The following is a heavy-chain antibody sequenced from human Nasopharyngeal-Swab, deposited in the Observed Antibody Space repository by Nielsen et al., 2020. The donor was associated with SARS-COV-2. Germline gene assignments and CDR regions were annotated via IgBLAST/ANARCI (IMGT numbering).Heavy chain of an antibody. CDR3: ARAPDGYNWKTDAFDI. CDR2: IYYSGST. J-gene: IGHJ3*02. CDR1: GGSISSYY. D-gene: IGHD5-24*01. Sequence: SETLSLTFTVSGGSISSYYWSWIRQPPGKGLEWIGYIYYSGSTNYNPSLKSRVTISVDTSKNQFSLKLSSVTAADTAVYYCARAPDGYNWKTDAFDIWGQGTMVTVSS. V-gene: IGHV4-59*01.